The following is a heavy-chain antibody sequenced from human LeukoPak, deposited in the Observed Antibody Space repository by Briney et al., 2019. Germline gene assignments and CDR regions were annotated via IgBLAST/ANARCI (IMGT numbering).Heavy chain of an antibody. V-gene: IGHV4-4*07. D-gene: IGHD1-14*01. CDR1: GGSISRYY. CDR3: ARDPLTNPGLYYFDY. Sequence: SETLSLTCTVSGGSISRYYWSWIRQPAGKGLEWIGRIYTSGSTYYNPSLKSRVTISVDTSKNQFSLKLNSVTAADTAVYYCARDPLTNPGLYYFDYWGQGTLVTVSS. CDR2: IYTSGST. J-gene: IGHJ4*02.